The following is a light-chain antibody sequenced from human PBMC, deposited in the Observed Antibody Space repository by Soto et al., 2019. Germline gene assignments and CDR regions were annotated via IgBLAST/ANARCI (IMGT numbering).Light chain of an antibody. CDR3: QHYDSYSTIT. CDR2: KES. J-gene: IGKJ5*01. Sequence: DIQMTQSPSTLSASVGDRVTIACRASQSISAWLAWYQQKPGKAPNLLIYKESTLETGVPSRFSGSGSGTEFTLTISSLPPDDFATYFCQHYDSYSTITFGQGTRLEIK. CDR1: QSISAW. V-gene: IGKV1-5*03.